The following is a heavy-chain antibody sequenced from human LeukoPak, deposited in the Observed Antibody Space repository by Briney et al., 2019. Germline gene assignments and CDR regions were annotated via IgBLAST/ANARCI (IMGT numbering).Heavy chain of an antibody. CDR2: IWYDGSNK. Sequence: GGSLRLSCAASGFTFSSYGMNWVRQAPGKGLEWVAVIWYDGSNKYYADSVKGRFTISRDNSKNTLYLQMNSLRAEDTAVYYCAKDPMVRGVIPHAFDIGGQGTMVTVSS. CDR1: GFTFSSYG. CDR3: AKDPMVRGVIPHAFDI. J-gene: IGHJ3*02. V-gene: IGHV3-33*06. D-gene: IGHD3-10*01.